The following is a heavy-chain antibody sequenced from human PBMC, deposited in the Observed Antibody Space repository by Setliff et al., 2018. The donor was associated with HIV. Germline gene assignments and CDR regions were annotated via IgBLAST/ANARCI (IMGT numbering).Heavy chain of an antibody. CDR3: ARAEGYYGSGSYPNWFDP. J-gene: IGHJ5*02. CDR1: GGSISSGGYF. CDR2: ISSGGGT. D-gene: IGHD3-10*01. V-gene: IGHV4-31*03. Sequence: SETLSLTCTVSGGSISSGGYFWSWIRQLPGKGLEWIGYISSGGGTYYNPSLKSRVSISVDTAKNQFSLKLTSVTAADTAVYYCARAEGYYGSGSYPNWFDPWGQGSLVTVSS.